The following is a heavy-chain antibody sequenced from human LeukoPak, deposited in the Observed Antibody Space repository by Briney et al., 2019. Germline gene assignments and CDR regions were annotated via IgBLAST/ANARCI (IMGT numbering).Heavy chain of an antibody. J-gene: IGHJ4*02. CDR3: ARAVGGDGSGSL. V-gene: IGHV4-61*02. CDR1: GGSISSGSYY. Sequence: PSETLSLTCTVSGGSISSGSYYWSWIRQPAGKGLEWIGRIYTSRSTNYNPSLKSRVTMSVDMSTRQISLKLSSVTAADTAVYYCARAVGGDGSGSLWGPGTLVTVSS. CDR2: IYTSRST. D-gene: IGHD3-10*01.